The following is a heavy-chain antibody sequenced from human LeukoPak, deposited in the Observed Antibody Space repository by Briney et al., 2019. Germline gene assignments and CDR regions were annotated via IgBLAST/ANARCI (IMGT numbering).Heavy chain of an antibody. CDR2: ISGSGGST. Sequence: GGSLRLSCAASGFTFSSYAMSWVRQAPGKGLEWVSAISGSGGSTYYADSVKGRFTISRDNSKNTLYLQMNSLRAEDTAVCYCAKASLRYFDWLFDYWGQGTLVTVSS. CDR1: GFTFSSYA. V-gene: IGHV3-23*01. D-gene: IGHD3-9*01. J-gene: IGHJ4*02. CDR3: AKASLRYFDWLFDY.